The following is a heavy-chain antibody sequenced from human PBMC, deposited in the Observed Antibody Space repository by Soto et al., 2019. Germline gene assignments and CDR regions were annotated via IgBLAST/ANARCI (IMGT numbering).Heavy chain of an antibody. Sequence: QVQLVQSGAEVKKPGASVKVSCKASGYTFTGYYMHWVRQAPGQGLEWMGWINPNSGGTNYAQKFQGRVTMTRDTSISTAYMELSRLRSDDTAVYYCARVYPQKYYYDSSGYYGIYYYYYGMDVWGQGTTVTVSS. D-gene: IGHD3-22*01. CDR1: GYTFTGYY. CDR3: ARVYPQKYYYDSSGYYGIYYYYYGMDV. V-gene: IGHV1-2*02. J-gene: IGHJ6*02. CDR2: INPNSGGT.